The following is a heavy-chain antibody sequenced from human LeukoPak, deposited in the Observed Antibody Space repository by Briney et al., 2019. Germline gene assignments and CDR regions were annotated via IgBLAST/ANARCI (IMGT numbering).Heavy chain of an antibody. CDR1: GFTFSSYA. D-gene: IGHD3-22*01. Sequence: GGSLRLSRAASGFTFSSYAMSWVRQAPGKGLEWVSAISGSGGSTYYADSVKGRFTISRDNSKNTLYLQMNSLRAEDTAVYYCARVPGYDSSGYFDYWGQGTLVTVSS. CDR2: ISGSGGST. CDR3: ARVPGYDSSGYFDY. V-gene: IGHV3-23*01. J-gene: IGHJ4*02.